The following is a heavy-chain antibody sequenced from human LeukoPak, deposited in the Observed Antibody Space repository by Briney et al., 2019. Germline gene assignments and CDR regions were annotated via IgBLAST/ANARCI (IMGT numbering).Heavy chain of an antibody. J-gene: IGHJ4*02. CDR2: IYYSGST. V-gene: IGHV4-59*01. CDR3: ARGDPYLPLGY. CDR1: GGSISSYY. Sequence: SGTLSLTCTVSGGSISSYYWSWIRQPPGKGPEWIGYIYYSGSTNYNPSLKSRVTISVDTSKNQFSLKLSSVTAADTAVYYCARGDPYLPLGYWGQGTLVTVSS.